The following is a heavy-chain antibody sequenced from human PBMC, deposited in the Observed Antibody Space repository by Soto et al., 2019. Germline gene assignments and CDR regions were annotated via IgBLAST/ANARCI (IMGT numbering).Heavy chain of an antibody. CDR3: ARDKVNGESHFDY. CDR1: GFTFSNYW. V-gene: IGHV3-7*01. Sequence: EVQLVESGGGLVQPGGSLRLSCAASGFTFSNYWMSWVRQAPGKGLEWVANIKQGGGEKYYVDSVKGRFTISRDNARNSLYLQMNSLRAEDTAVYYFARDKVNGESHFDYWGQGTLVTVSS. D-gene: IGHD4-17*01. CDR2: IKQGGGEK. J-gene: IGHJ4*02.